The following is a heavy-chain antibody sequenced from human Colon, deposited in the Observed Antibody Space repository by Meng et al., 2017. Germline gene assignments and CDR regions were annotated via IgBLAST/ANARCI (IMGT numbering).Heavy chain of an antibody. J-gene: IGHJ4*02. CDR2: IRSTGAT. D-gene: IGHD3-10*01. CDR3: ARGELLWDY. Sequence: QVQLQESGPGLVKPSQTLSPTCTVSGDSISSDSHYWSWIRQPPGKGLEWIGFIRSTGATLYNPSLKSRVMMSVDTSRNQFSLKLNSMTAADTAVYYCARGELLWDYWGQGTLVTVSS. CDR1: GDSISSDSHY. V-gene: IGHV4-30-4*01.